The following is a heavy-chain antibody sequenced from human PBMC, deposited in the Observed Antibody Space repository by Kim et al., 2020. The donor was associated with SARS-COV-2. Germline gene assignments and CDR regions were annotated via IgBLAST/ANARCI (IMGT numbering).Heavy chain of an antibody. CDR2: VNNGGNA. CDR1: GFTFSSRA. CDR3: AKDHTSSGWPAFES. Sequence: GGSLRLSCAASGFTFSSRAMSWVRQAPGKGPEWVASVNNGGNAYYADSVKGRFTVSRDITRDTLYLQMNSLRAEDTALYFCAKDHTSSGWPAFESWGQGT. D-gene: IGHD6-19*01. V-gene: IGHV3-23*01. J-gene: IGHJ4*02.